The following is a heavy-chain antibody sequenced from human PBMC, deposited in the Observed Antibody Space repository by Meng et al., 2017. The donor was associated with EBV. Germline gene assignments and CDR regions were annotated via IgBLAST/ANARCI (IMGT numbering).Heavy chain of an antibody. V-gene: IGHV1-69*01. Sequence: QVQVVQSGAEVKKPGSLVTVACKTSGGTFTSDAISWVRQAPGQGLEWMGGLIPMSGAPNYAQKFQGRITITADESTSTHYMDLSSLRSEDTAVYYCASESGRGYTPDYWGQGTLVTVSS. CDR3: ASESGRGYTPDY. D-gene: IGHD3-10*01. J-gene: IGHJ4*02. CDR1: GGTFTSDA. CDR2: LIPMSGAP.